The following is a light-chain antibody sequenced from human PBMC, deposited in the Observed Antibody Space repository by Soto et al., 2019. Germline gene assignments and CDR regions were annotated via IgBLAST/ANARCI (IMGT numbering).Light chain of an antibody. Sequence: EVVGTQGPGTLSLSPGDRASLSCRVGHNDSRDCLAWYQHKPGQAPRLLIYGASSRDTGVPARFSGGGSGTDFTLTISRLEPEDFAFYYCQQHDIVPITFGQGTRLEIK. CDR2: GAS. CDR3: QQHDIVPIT. V-gene: IGKV3-20*01. CDR1: HNDSRDC. J-gene: IGKJ5*01.